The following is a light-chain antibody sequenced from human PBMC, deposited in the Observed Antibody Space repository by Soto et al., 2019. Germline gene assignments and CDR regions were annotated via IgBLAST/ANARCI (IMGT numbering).Light chain of an antibody. CDR1: QSISSW. J-gene: IGKJ5*01. Sequence: DIQMTQSPSTLSASVGDRVTITGRASQSISSWLAWDQQKPGKAPKLLIYDASSLESGVPSRFSGSGSGTEFTLTISSLQPDDFATYYCQQYNSYSITVGQGTRLEI. CDR2: DAS. CDR3: QQYNSYSIT. V-gene: IGKV1-5*01.